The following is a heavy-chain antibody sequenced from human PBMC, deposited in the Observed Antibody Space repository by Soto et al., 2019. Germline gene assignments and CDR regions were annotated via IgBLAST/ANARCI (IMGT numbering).Heavy chain of an antibody. V-gene: IGHV3-30-3*01. Sequence: GGSVRLSCGASGFTFRSYAMHWVRQTPGKVLEWVAVISYDGSNKHYADSVKGRFSISRDNSKNMLYLQMDSLSTEDTAVYYCVRSMIIVVRLIGLDYWGQGTLVTVSS. CDR3: VRSMIIVVRLIGLDY. J-gene: IGHJ4*02. D-gene: IGHD3-22*01. CDR2: ISYDGSNK. CDR1: GFTFRSYA.